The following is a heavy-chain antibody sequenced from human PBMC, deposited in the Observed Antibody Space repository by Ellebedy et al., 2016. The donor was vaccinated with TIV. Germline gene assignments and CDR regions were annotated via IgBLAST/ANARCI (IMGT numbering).Heavy chain of an antibody. CDR3: ARHTDYALDY. Sequence: GESLKISCTASGFTFSSYSMTWVRQAPGKGLECVANIKQDGSEQSYVDSVKGRFTISRDNAKNSLHLQMNGLRDEDTAVYYCARHTDYALDYWGQGTLVTVSS. D-gene: IGHD4-17*01. V-gene: IGHV3-7*01. CDR1: GFTFSSYS. J-gene: IGHJ4*02. CDR2: IKQDGSEQ.